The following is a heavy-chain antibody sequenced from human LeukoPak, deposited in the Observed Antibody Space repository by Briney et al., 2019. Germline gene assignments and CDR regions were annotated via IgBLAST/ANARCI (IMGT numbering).Heavy chain of an antibody. Sequence: PGGSLRLSCAASGFTFSSYAMSWVRQAPGKGLEWVSAISGSGGSTYYADSVKGRFTISRDNSKNTLYLQMNSLRAEDTAVYYCAKGGEAARPANYYYYYVDVWGKGTTVTVSS. D-gene: IGHD6-6*01. CDR2: ISGSGGST. V-gene: IGHV3-23*01. CDR1: GFTFSSYA. J-gene: IGHJ6*03. CDR3: AKGGEAARPANYYYYYVDV.